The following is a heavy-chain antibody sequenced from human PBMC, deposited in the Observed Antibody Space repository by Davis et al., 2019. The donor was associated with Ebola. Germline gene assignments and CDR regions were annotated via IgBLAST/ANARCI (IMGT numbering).Heavy chain of an antibody. CDR1: GGSSTGYH. V-gene: IGHV4-34*01. D-gene: IGHD1-14*01. CDR3: ARDSEGLTSTRIYYYYMDV. J-gene: IGHJ6*03. Sequence: PSETLSPTCAVYGGSSTGYHCRRIRQPPGQALQWIGEINHSGSTNYNPSLKSRVTISVDTSKNQFSLKLSSVTAADTAVYYCARDSEGLTSTRIYYYYMDVWGKGTTVTVSS. CDR2: INHSGST.